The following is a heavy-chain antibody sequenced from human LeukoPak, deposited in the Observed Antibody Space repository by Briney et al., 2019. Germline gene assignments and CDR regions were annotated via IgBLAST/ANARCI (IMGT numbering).Heavy chain of an antibody. CDR3: ARVQVYYYDSSGYDY. J-gene: IGHJ4*02. D-gene: IGHD3-22*01. CDR1: GGTFTSYG. CDR2: ISAYNGNT. Sequence: GASVKVSCKASGGTFTSYGISWVRQAPGQGLEWMGWISAYNGNTNYAQKLQGRVTMTTDTSTSTAYMELRSLRSDDTAVYYCARVQVYYYDSSGYDYWGQGTLVIVSS. V-gene: IGHV1-18*01.